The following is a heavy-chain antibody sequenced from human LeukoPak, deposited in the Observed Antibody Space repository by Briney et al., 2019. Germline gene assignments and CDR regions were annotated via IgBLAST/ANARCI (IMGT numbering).Heavy chain of an antibody. J-gene: IGHJ3*02. D-gene: IGHD3-9*01. Sequence: GGSLRLSCAASGFTFSSYAMSWVRQAPGKGMEWVSAISGSGGSTYYADSVKGRFTISRDNSKNTLYLQMNSLRAEDTAVYYCAKDPRRLRLGDAFDIWGQGTMVTVSS. CDR1: GFTFSSYA. V-gene: IGHV3-23*01. CDR2: ISGSGGST. CDR3: AKDPRRLRLGDAFDI.